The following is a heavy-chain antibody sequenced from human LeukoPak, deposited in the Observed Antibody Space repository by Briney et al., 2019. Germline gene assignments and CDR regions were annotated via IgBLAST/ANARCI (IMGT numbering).Heavy chain of an antibody. CDR1: GYSISSGYY. Sequence: PSETLSLTCTVSGYSISSGYYWGWIRQPPGKGLEWIGSIYHSGSTHYNSSLKSRVTMSVDTSKNQFSLKLSSVTAADTAVYYCAGDSSGYYLPWFDPWGQGTLVTVSS. D-gene: IGHD3-22*01. J-gene: IGHJ5*02. CDR2: IYHSGST. V-gene: IGHV4-38-2*02. CDR3: AGDSSGYYLPWFDP.